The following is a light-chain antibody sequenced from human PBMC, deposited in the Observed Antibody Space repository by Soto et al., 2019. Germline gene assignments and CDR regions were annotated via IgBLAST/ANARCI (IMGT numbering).Light chain of an antibody. CDR1: QSVSSNY. J-gene: IGKJ5*01. V-gene: IGKV3-20*01. CDR3: QQYGSSPIT. CDR2: GAA. Sequence: EIVLTQSPGTLSLSPGERATLSCRASQSVSSNYLAWYQQKPGRAPRLLIYGAASRATGIPDRFSGSGSGTDCTLTISRLEPEDVAVFYCQQYGSSPITFGQGTRLEIK.